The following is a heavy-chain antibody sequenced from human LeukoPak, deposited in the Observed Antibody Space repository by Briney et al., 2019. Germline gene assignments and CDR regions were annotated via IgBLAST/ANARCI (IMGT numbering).Heavy chain of an antibody. CDR2: IHYSEST. CDR3: ASRSGSFSDALDI. D-gene: IGHD3-10*01. J-gene: IGHJ3*02. CDR1: GGSIRSYY. V-gene: IGHV4-59*08. Sequence: SETLSLTCTVSGGSIRSYYWGWIRHPPGKGLEWIGYIHYSESTKYNPSLKSRVTMSVDTSKNQFSLKLSSVTAADTAVYYCASRSGSFSDALDIWGQGTLVTVSS.